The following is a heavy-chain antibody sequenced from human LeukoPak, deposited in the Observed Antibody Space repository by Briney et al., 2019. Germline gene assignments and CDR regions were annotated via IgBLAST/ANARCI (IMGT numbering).Heavy chain of an antibody. CDR2: ISSSSSYI. CDR3: ARDRGAEYYYHNIGYYYFDY. V-gene: IGHV3-21*04. D-gene: IGHD3-22*01. CDR1: GFTFSSYS. J-gene: IGHJ4*02. Sequence: GGSLRLSCAASGFTFSSYSMNWVRQAPGKGLEWVSSISSSSSYIYYADSVKGRFTISRDNAKNSLYLQMNSLTAADTAVYYCARDRGAEYYYHNIGYYYFDYWGQGTLVTVSS.